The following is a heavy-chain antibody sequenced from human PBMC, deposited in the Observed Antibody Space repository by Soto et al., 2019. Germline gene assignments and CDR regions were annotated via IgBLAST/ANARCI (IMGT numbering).Heavy chain of an antibody. CDR3: TRVYGDYGTLSDY. J-gene: IGHJ4*02. Sequence: EVQLLESGGGLVQPGGSLRLSCAASGFTFNTYAMSWVRQAPGKGLEWVSAISGSGGSTHYADSVKGRFTISRDNSKNTVYLQMNSLRAEDTAAYYCTRVYGDYGTLSDYWGRGTLVTVSS. CDR1: GFTFNTYA. D-gene: IGHD4-17*01. V-gene: IGHV3-23*01. CDR2: ISGSGGST.